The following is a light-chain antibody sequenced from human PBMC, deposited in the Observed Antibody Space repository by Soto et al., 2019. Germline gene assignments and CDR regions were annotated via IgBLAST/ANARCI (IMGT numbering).Light chain of an antibody. CDR2: AAS. V-gene: IGKV3D-15*01. CDR3: HHYNNWPPYT. J-gene: IGKJ2*01. Sequence: EVVMTQSPATLSVSPGERATLSCRASQSVSSTLSWYQQQPGQTPRLLIYAASTRADGIPARFSGSGSATEFTLTISSLQSEDFAVYYCHHYNNWPPYTFGQGTKLEIK. CDR1: QSVSST.